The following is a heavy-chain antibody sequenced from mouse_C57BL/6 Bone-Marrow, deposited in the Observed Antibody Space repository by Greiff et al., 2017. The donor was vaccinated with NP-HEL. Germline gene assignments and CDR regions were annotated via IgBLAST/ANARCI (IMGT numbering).Heavy chain of an antibody. Sequence: EVQLVESEGGLVQPGRSMKLSCTASGFTFSDYYMAWVRQVPEKGLEWVANINYDGSSTYYLDSLKSRFIISRDNAKNILYLQMSSLKSEDTATYYCARAPLYGTDFDYWGQGTTLTVSS. CDR2: INYDGSST. V-gene: IGHV5-16*01. D-gene: IGHD1-1*01. J-gene: IGHJ2*01. CDR1: GFTFSDYY. CDR3: ARAPLYGTDFDY.